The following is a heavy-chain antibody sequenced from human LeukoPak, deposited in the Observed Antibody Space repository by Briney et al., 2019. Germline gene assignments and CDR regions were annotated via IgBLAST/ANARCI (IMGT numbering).Heavy chain of an antibody. J-gene: IGHJ4*02. CDR3: AISTGVAVARIDY. D-gene: IGHD6-19*01. V-gene: IGHV4-39*01. Sequence: NPSETLSLTCTVSGGSISSSGYYWGWIRQPPGKGLEWIGSIYYSGSTYYNPSLKSRVTISVDTSKNQFSLKLSSVTAADTAVYYCAISTGVAVARIDYWGQGTLVTVSS. CDR2: IYYSGST. CDR1: GGSISSSGYY.